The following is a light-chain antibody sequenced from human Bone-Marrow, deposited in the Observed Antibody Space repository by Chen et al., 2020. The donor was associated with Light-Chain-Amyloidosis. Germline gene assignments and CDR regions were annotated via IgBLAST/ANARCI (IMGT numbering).Light chain of an antibody. CDR1: NIGSAA. J-gene: IGLJ1*01. CDR3: QVWDSSLNHV. Sequence: SYVLTQPPSVSVAPGQTARITCEGDNIGSAAVHWYQHKPGQAPVLVVYDDRDRPSGIPGRFSAYNSGNAATLTIGRVEAEDEADYFCQVWDSSLNHVFGTGTKVSVL. V-gene: IGLV3-21*02. CDR2: DDR.